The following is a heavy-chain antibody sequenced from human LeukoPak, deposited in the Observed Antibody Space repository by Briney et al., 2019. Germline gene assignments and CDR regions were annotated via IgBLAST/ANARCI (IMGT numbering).Heavy chain of an antibody. V-gene: IGHV3-23*01. CDR3: AKSVAYTDYDWFDP. CDR2: ISGSGGST. J-gene: IGHJ5*02. Sequence: GGSLRLSCAASGFTFSSYIMNWVRQAPGKGLEWVSVISGSGGSTSYADSVKGRFTISRDNPKNTLYLQMSSLRVEDAAVYYCAKSVAYTDYDWFDPWGQGTLVTVSS. CDR1: GFTFSSYI. D-gene: IGHD4-17*01.